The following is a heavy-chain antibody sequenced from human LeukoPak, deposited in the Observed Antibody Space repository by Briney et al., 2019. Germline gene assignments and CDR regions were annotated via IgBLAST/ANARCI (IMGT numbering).Heavy chain of an antibody. Sequence: SETLSLTCTVSGGSISSFYWGWIRQPPGKGLEWIGHMHSSGNTNYNPSLKSQVTMSVDTSKNQFSLKLSSVTAADTAIYWCAGVLRVEMVVNYWGQGTLVTVSS. CDR1: GGSISSFY. V-gene: IGHV4-59*01. J-gene: IGHJ4*02. CDR2: MHSSGNT. D-gene: IGHD3-22*01. CDR3: AGVLRVEMVVNY.